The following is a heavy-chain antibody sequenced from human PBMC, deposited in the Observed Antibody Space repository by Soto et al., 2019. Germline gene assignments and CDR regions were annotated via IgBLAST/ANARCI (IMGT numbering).Heavy chain of an antibody. CDR1: GYTLTELS. CDR2: FDPEDGET. J-gene: IGHJ3*02. D-gene: IGHD3-22*01. V-gene: IGHV1-24*01. CDR3: ATVYSSVIGNNDVFDI. Sequence: DSVKVSCKVSGYTLTELSMHWVRQAPGKGLEWMGGFDPEDGETIYAQKFQGRVTMTEDTSTDTAYMELSSLRSEDTAVYYCATVYSSVIGNNDVFDIWGQGTMFTVS.